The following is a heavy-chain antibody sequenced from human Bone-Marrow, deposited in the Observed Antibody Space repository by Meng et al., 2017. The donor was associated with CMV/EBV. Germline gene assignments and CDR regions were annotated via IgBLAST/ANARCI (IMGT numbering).Heavy chain of an antibody. Sequence: GASLKISCKGSGYSFTSYWIGWVRQMPGKGLEWMGIIYPGDSDTRYSPSFQGQVTISADKSISTAYLQWSSLKASDTAMNYCARGSRGVAVAENYWGQGTLVTVSS. CDR3: ARGSRGVAVAENY. J-gene: IGHJ4*02. V-gene: IGHV5-51*01. D-gene: IGHD6-19*01. CDR1: GYSFTSYW. CDR2: IYPGDSDT.